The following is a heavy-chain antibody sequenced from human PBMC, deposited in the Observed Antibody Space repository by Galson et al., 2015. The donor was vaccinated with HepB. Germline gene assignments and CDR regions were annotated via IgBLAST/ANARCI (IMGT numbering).Heavy chain of an antibody. CDR1: GDTLTSYS. V-gene: IGHV1-69*02. CDR3: ARWGMDAFDV. J-gene: IGHJ4*02. D-gene: IGHD3-16*01. Sequence: SVKVSCKASGDTLTSYSIGWLRQAPGQGLEWMGRIIAVLDLPEYAQKFQGRVTITADRSTSTAYMGLSSLRSDDTAVYFCARWGMDAFDVWGQGTLVTVSS. CDR2: IIAVLDLP.